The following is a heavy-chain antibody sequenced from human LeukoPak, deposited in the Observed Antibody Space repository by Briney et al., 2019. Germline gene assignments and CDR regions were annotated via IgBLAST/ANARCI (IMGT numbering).Heavy chain of an antibody. CDR3: ARDLGGYDSSGYYQTQNEARNDY. V-gene: IGHV4-59*12. J-gene: IGHJ4*02. CDR2: IYYSGST. CDR1: GGSISSYY. D-gene: IGHD3-22*01. Sequence: SETLSLTCTVSGGSISSYYWSWIRQPPGKGLEWIGYIYYSGSTHYNPSLKSRVTISVDTSKNQFSLKLSSVTAADTAVYYCARDLGGYDSSGYYQTQNEARNDYWGQGTLVTVSS.